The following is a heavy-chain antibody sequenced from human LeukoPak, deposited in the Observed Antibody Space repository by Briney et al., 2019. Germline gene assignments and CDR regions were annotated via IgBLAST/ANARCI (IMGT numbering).Heavy chain of an antibody. J-gene: IGHJ4*02. Sequence: ASVKVSCKASGYSFTDYYIHWVRRAPGQGLEWMGWINPNSGGTNFAQKFQGRVTMTSDPSITTAYMDLSRLRSDDTAVYYCAKNREYSNGWYLLDFWGQETLVTVSS. V-gene: IGHV1-2*02. CDR1: GYSFTDYY. CDR3: AKNREYSNGWYLLDF. D-gene: IGHD6-19*01. CDR2: INPNSGGT.